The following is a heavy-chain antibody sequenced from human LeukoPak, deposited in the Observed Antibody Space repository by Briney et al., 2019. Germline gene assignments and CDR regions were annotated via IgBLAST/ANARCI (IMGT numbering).Heavy chain of an antibody. Sequence: PGGSLRLSCAASGFTFSSYAMPWVRQAPGKGLEWVAVISYDGSNKYYADSVKGRFTISRDNSKNTLYLQMNSLRAEDTAVYYCARSGTGTTPDYWGQGTLVTVSS. CDR3: ARSGTGTTPDY. D-gene: IGHD1-7*01. CDR1: GFTFSSYA. CDR2: ISYDGSNK. J-gene: IGHJ4*02. V-gene: IGHV3-30-3*01.